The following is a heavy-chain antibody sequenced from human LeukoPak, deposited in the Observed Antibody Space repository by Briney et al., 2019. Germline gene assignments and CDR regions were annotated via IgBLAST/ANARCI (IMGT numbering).Heavy chain of an antibody. CDR1: GYTFTSYD. CDR2: MNPNSGNT. V-gene: IGHV1-8*01. D-gene: IGHD3-10*01. Sequence: GASVTVSCKASGYTFTSYDINWVRQATGQGLEWMGWMNPNSGNTGYAQKFQGRVTMTRNTSISTAFMELSSLRSEDTAVYYCARAPSMGWGPKPYYFGYWGQGTLVTVSS. CDR3: ARAPSMGWGPKPYYFGY. J-gene: IGHJ4*02.